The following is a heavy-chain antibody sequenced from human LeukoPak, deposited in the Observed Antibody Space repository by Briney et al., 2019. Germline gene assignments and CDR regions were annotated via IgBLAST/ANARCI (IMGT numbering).Heavy chain of an antibody. V-gene: IGHV3-23*01. D-gene: IGHD2-21*02. CDR2: ITDST. CDR1: GFTFSSYA. CDR3: ASDSYSPEYFQH. J-gene: IGHJ1*01. Sequence: GGSLRLSCAASGFTFSSYAMTWVRQAPGKGLEWVSAITDSTYFADSVKGRFTISRDSSKNTVYLQMNSLRAEDTAVYYCASDSYSPEYFQHWGQGTLVTVSS.